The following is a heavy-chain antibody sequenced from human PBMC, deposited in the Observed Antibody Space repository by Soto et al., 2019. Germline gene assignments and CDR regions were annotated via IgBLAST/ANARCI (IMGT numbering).Heavy chain of an antibody. D-gene: IGHD3-3*01. CDR3: ATGVIWIGYFTVDS. CDR1: GGSFGNSA. J-gene: IGHJ4*02. V-gene: IGHV1-69*13. Sequence: ASVKVSCKXSGGSFGNSAINWVRQTPGQGLEWLGGFIPVYRTLNYAQKFQGRVTITADESTGTAYMTLSSLASNDTAVYYCATGVIWIGYFTVDSWGQGTRVTVSS. CDR2: FIPVYRTL.